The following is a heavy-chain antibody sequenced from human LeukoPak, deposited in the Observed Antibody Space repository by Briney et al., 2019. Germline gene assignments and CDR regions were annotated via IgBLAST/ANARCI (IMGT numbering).Heavy chain of an antibody. Sequence: PGGSLRLSCAASGFTFSSYDMHWVRQATGKGLEWVSAISAAGDTYYLDSVKGRFTISRDNSKNTLYLQMNSLRAEDTAVYYCAKKVADIVVVVAAWYFDLWGRGTLVTVSS. V-gene: IGHV3-13*01. CDR3: AKKVADIVVVVAAWYFDL. CDR2: ISAAGDT. D-gene: IGHD2-15*01. J-gene: IGHJ2*01. CDR1: GFTFSSYD.